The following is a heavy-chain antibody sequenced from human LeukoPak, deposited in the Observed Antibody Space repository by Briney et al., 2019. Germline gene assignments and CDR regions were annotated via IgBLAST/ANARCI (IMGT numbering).Heavy chain of an antibody. CDR2: VYNGGST. V-gene: IGHV4-34*01. CDR3: ARGRLGSVVFEGYYYFMDV. Sequence: SETLSLTCAVSGGSFNDYFWTWIRQPPGQGLEWMGEVYNGGSTNYNTCHNSRVIISVDTSKNQFSLRLHPVTAAATAVDYCARGRLGSVVFEGYYYFMDVWGKGTTVTVSS. J-gene: IGHJ6*03. CDR1: GGSFNDYF. D-gene: IGHD3-22*01.